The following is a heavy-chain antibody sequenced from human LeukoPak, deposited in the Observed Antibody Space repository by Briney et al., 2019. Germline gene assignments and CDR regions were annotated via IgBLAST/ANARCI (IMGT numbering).Heavy chain of an antibody. CDR1: GFTFSSYD. CDR3: ARAVYYDSSGPSSWFDP. V-gene: IGHV3-13*01. J-gene: IGHJ5*02. Sequence: GGSLRLSCAASGFTFSSYDMHWVRQATGKGLEWVSAIGTAGDTYYPGSVRGRFTISRENAKNSLYLQMNSLRAGDTAVYYCARAVYYDSSGPSSWFDPWGQGTLVTVSS. D-gene: IGHD3-22*01. CDR2: IGTAGDT.